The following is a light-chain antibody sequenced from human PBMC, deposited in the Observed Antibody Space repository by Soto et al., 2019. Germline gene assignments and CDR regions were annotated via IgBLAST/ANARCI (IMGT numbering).Light chain of an antibody. CDR1: QSISSY. Sequence: EIVLTQSPATLSLSPGDRATLSCRASQSISSYVNWFKQKPGQPPRLLIYAASTRVTGIPDRISGSGSGTDFSLTISSLEPEDSAVYYCQQNSNLQATFGQGTKVEIK. CDR2: AAS. V-gene: IGKV3-11*01. J-gene: IGKJ1*01. CDR3: QQNSNLQAT.